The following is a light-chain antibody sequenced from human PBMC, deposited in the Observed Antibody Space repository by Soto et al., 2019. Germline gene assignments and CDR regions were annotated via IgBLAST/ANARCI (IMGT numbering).Light chain of an antibody. CDR3: QQYNNWPT. CDR1: QSVNSN. CDR2: RAS. V-gene: IGKV3-15*01. Sequence: EIVMTQSPATLSVSPGERATLSCRASQSVNSNLAWYQQKPGQAPRLLIYRASARATGVPARFSGSGSGTEFTLTISSLQSEDFAVYYCQQYNNWPTFGGGTKVEIK. J-gene: IGKJ4*01.